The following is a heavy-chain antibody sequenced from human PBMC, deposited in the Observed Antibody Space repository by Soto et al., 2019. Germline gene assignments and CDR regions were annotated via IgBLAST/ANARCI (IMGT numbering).Heavy chain of an antibody. CDR2: IDWDDDK. V-gene: IGHV2-70*11. Sequence: SGPTLVNPTQTLTLTCTFSGFSLSTTAMSVSWISQPPGKALEWLARIDWDDDKYYITSLKTRLTISKDTSKNQVVLTMTNMDPVDTSTYYCARIQHGCFLSGFDSWGPGILVTVSS. CDR3: ARIQHGCFLSGFDS. J-gene: IGHJ4*02. D-gene: IGHD3-9*01. CDR1: GFSLSTTAMS.